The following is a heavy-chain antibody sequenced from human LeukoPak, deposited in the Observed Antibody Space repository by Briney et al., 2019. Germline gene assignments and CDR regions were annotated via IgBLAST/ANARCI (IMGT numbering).Heavy chain of an antibody. D-gene: IGHD6-19*01. CDR1: GYTFTGYY. Sequence: ASVKVSCKASGYTFTGYYMHWVRQAPGQGLEWMGWINPNSGGTNYAQKFQGRVTMTGDTSISTAYMELSRLRSDDTAVYYCARDLSLAVPVQGYWGQGTLVTVSS. CDR3: ARDLSLAVPVQGY. CDR2: INPNSGGT. V-gene: IGHV1-2*02. J-gene: IGHJ4*02.